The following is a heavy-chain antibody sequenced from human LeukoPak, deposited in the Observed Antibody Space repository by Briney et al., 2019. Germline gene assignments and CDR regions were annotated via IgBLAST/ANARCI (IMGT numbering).Heavy chain of an antibody. CDR1: GFTFTSYG. Sequence: GGSLRLSCAASGFTFTSYGMHWVRQAPGKGLEWVAAIWYVGRNKYYVDSVKGRFTISRDNSKNTVYLQMNSLRAEDTAVYFCARELRIAVFDQWGRGTLVSVSS. D-gene: IGHD6-19*01. V-gene: IGHV3-33*01. CDR2: IWYVGRNK. J-gene: IGHJ4*02. CDR3: ARELRIAVFDQ.